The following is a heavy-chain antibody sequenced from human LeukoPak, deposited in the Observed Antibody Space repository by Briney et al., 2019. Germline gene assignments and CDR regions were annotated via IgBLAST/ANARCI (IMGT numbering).Heavy chain of an antibody. CDR3: ASERDSTDY. Sequence: GGSLSLSCAASGFTFTTYWMSWVRQAPGKGLEWVANINQDGSEKYYVDSVKGRFAISRDNAKNSLYLQMNSLRAGDTAVYYCASERDSTDYWGQGTLVTVSS. CDR1: GFTFTTYW. V-gene: IGHV3-7*04. CDR2: INQDGSEK. J-gene: IGHJ4*02. D-gene: IGHD2/OR15-2a*01.